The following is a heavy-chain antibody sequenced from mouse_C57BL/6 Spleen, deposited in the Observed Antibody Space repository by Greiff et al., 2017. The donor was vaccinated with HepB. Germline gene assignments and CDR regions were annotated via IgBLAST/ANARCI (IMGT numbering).Heavy chain of an antibody. J-gene: IGHJ3*01. CDR3: ARSDYDGAY. D-gene: IGHD2-4*01. CDR1: GYAFSSSW. CDR2: IYPGDGDT. V-gene: IGHV1-82*01. Sequence: VKLQQSGPELVKPGASVKISCKASGYAFSSSWMNWVKQRPGKGLEWIGRIYPGDGDTNYNGKFKGKATLTADKSSSTAYMQLSSLSSEDSAVYFCARSDYDGAYRGQGTLVTVSA.